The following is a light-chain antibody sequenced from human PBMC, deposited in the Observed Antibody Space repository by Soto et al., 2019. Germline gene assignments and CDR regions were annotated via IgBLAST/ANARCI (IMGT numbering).Light chain of an antibody. CDR3: CSYAGDSTYV. J-gene: IGLJ1*01. Sequence: QSVPTQPASVPGSPGQSITISCTGTSSDVGTYNLVSWFQQHPGKAPRLLIYEVSQRPSGVSSRFSGSKSGNTASLTISGLQAEDEADYYCCSYAGDSTYVFGTGTKLTVL. CDR1: SSDVGTYNL. V-gene: IGLV2-23*02. CDR2: EVS.